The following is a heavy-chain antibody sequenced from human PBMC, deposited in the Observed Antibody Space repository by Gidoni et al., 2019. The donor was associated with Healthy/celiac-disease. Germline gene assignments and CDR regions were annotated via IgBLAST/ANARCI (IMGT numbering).Heavy chain of an antibody. Sequence: QLQLQESGPGLVKPSETLSLTCTVSGGSISSSSYYWGWIRQPPGKGLEWIGSIYYSGSTYYNPSLKSRVTISVDTSKNQFSLKLSSVTAADTAVYYCARQGTVATNPDAFDIWGQGTMVTVSS. CDR1: GGSISSSSYY. CDR3: ARQGTVATNPDAFDI. D-gene: IGHD5-12*01. V-gene: IGHV4-39*01. CDR2: IYYSGST. J-gene: IGHJ3*02.